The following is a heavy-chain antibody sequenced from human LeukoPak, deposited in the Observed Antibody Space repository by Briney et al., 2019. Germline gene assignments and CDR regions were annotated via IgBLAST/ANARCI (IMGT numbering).Heavy chain of an antibody. J-gene: IGHJ4*02. CDR1: GGSISSSSYY. CDR3: AREYQLLGRRLYYFDY. V-gene: IGHV4-39*07. CDR2: IYYSGST. D-gene: IGHD2-2*01. Sequence: PSETLSLTCTVSGGSISSSSYYWGWIRQPPGKGLEWIGSIYYSGSTYYNPSLKSRVTISVDTSKNQFSLKLSSVTAADTAVYYCAREYQLLGRRLYYFDYWGQGTLVTVSS.